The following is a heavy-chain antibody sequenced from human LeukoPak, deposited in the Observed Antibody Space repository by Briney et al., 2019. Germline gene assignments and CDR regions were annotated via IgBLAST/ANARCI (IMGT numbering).Heavy chain of an antibody. CDR3: ARPYSSSGYYYMDV. J-gene: IGHJ6*03. CDR2: MNPNSGNT. D-gene: IGHD6-6*01. Sequence: ASVKVSCKASGYTFTSYDINWVRQATGQGLEWMGWMNPNSGNTGYAQKFQGRVTITRNTSISTAYMELSSLRSEDTAVYYCARPYSSSGYYYMDVWGKGTTVTVSS. V-gene: IGHV1-8*03. CDR1: GYTFTSYD.